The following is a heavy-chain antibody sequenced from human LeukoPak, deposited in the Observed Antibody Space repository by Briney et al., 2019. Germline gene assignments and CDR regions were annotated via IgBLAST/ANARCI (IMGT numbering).Heavy chain of an antibody. Sequence: GASVKVSCKASGYTFTSYGISWVRQAPGQGLEWMGWISAYNGNTNYAQKLQGRVTMTTDTSTSTAYMELSRLRSDDTAVYYCARANSSWYYFDYWGQGTLVTVSS. D-gene: IGHD6-13*01. CDR3: ARANSSWYYFDY. V-gene: IGHV1-18*01. CDR1: GYTFTSYG. CDR2: ISAYNGNT. J-gene: IGHJ4*02.